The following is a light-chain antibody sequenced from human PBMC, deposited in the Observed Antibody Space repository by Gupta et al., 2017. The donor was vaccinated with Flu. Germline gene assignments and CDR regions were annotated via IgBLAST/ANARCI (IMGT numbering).Light chain of an antibody. J-gene: IGLJ3*02. CDR1: SSNIGAGYD. Sequence: QSVLTQPPSVSGAPGQRVTISCTGRSSNIGAGYDVHWYQQLPGTAPKLLIYGSRNRPSGVPDRFSGSKSGTSASLAITGLQAEDEADYYCQSYDSSLSGSVFGGGTKLTVL. CDR3: QSYDSSLSGSV. V-gene: IGLV1-40*01. CDR2: GSR.